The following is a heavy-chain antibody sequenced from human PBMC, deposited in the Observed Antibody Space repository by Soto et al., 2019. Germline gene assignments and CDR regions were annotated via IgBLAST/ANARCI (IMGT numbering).Heavy chain of an antibody. Sequence: SETLSLTCTVSGGSISSYYWSWIRQPPGKGLEWIGYIYYSGSTNYNPSLKSRVTISVNTSKNQFSLKLSSVTAADTAVYYCATSSITIFGVVTLSLDVWGKGTTVTVSS. CDR1: GGSISSYY. CDR2: IYYSGST. CDR3: ATSSITIFGVVTLSLDV. D-gene: IGHD3-3*01. V-gene: IGHV4-59*08. J-gene: IGHJ6*04.